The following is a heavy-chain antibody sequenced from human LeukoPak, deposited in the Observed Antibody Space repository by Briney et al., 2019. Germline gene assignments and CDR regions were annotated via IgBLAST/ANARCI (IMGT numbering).Heavy chain of an antibody. CDR1: GYTFTSYY. CDR2: INPSGGGT. Sequence: ASVKVSCKASGYTFTSYYIHWVRQAPGQGLEWMGVINPSGGGTSYAQKFQGRVTMTRDTSTSTVYMDLRSLRSEDTAVYYCARGIIGYYFDYWGQGTLVTVSS. V-gene: IGHV1-46*01. CDR3: ARGIIGYYFDY. J-gene: IGHJ4*02. D-gene: IGHD2-15*01.